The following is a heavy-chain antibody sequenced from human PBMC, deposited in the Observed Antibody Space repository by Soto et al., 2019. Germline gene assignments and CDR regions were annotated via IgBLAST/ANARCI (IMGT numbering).Heavy chain of an antibody. CDR3: VREAYIGYGHAIDY. V-gene: IGHV4-59*01. Sequence: SATLYLTCTVSGGSISSYYWSWIRQPPGKGLEWIGYNYHSGTTNYNPSLKSRVTISVDTSKNQFSLRLTSVTAADTAIYYCVREAYIGYGHAIDYWGQGTLVTVSS. CDR2: NYHSGTT. D-gene: IGHD5-12*01. CDR1: GGSISSYY. J-gene: IGHJ4*02.